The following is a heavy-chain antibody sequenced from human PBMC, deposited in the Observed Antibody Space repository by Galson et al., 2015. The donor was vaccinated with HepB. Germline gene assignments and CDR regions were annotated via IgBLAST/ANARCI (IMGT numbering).Heavy chain of an antibody. CDR3: AKDSYSGSKSPDS. D-gene: IGHD1-26*01. V-gene: IGHV3-9*01. J-gene: IGHJ4*02. CDR1: GFTFDDYA. Sequence: SLRLSCAASGFTFDDYAMHWVRQAPGKGLEWASGISWNSGNIGYADSVKGRFTISRDNAKNSLYLQMNSLRAEDTALYYCAKDSYSGSKSPDSWGQGTLVTVSS. CDR2: ISWNSGNI.